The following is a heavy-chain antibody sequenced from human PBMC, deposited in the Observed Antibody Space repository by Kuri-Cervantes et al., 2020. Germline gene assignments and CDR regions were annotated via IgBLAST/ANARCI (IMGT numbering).Heavy chain of an antibody. D-gene: IGHD2-2*01. CDR2: INHSGST. V-gene: IGHV4-34*01. CDR1: GGSFSGYH. Sequence: SETLSLTCAVYGGSFSGYHCTWVRQPPGQGLEWIGEINHSGSTNYNPSLKSRVTISVDTSKNQFSLKLSSVTAADTAVYYCARGPTMPVIWGQGTLVTVSS. J-gene: IGHJ4*02. CDR3: ARGPTMPVI.